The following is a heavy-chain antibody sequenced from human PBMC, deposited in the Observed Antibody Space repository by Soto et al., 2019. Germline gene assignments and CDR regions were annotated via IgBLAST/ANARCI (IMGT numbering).Heavy chain of an antibody. D-gene: IGHD3-22*01. Sequence: QVQLVESGGGVVQPGRSLRLSCAASGFTFSSYGMHWVRQAPGKGLEWVAVIWYDGSNKYYADSVKGRFTISRDNSKNPLYLQMNSLRAEDTAVYYCARASPGGSSGYYYFDAFDIWGQGTMVTVSS. CDR3: ARASPGGSSGYYYFDAFDI. V-gene: IGHV3-33*01. CDR1: GFTFSSYG. CDR2: IWYDGSNK. J-gene: IGHJ3*02.